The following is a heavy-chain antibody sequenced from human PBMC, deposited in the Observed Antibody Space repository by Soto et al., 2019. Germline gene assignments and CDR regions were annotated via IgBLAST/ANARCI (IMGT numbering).Heavy chain of an antibody. CDR3: VLVGAPPRIAAAGQYFFDY. CDR1: GYTFTSYG. V-gene: IGHV1-18*01. CDR2: ISAYNGNT. Sequence: QVQLVQSGAEVKKPGASVKVSCKASGYTFTSYGISWVRHAPGQGLEWMGWISAYNGNTNYAQKLKGRVTMTTDTSTSTAYMELRSLGSDDTAVYYCVLVGAPPRIAAAGQYFFDYWGQGTLVTVSS. J-gene: IGHJ4*02. D-gene: IGHD6-13*01.